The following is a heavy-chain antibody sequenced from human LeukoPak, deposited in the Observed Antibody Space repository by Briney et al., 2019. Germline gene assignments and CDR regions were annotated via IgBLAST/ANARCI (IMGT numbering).Heavy chain of an antibody. J-gene: IGHJ5*02. CDR2: IKEDGTTI. CDR3: ARVVDYGWFDP. CDR1: GFTFSNNW. D-gene: IGHD3-16*01. V-gene: IGHV3-7*01. Sequence: GESLRLSCTASGFTFSNNWMGWVRQAPGKGLEWVANIKEDGTTIYYVDSVKGRFTISRDNAKNSLYLQMNSVRDEDTAVYCCARVVDYGWFDPWGQGTLVAVSS.